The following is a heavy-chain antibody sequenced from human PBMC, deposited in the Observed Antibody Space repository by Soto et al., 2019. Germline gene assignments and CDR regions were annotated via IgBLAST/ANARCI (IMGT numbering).Heavy chain of an antibody. D-gene: IGHD3-10*01. V-gene: IGHV3-30-3*01. CDR1: GFTFSSYA. Sequence: PGGSLRLSCAASGFTFSSYAMSWVRQAPGKGLEWVAVISYDGNNKYYADSVKGRFTISRDSSKNTLYVQVNSLKSEDTAVYYCARDLGRIGQFNYYYYGMDVWGQGTTVTVSS. CDR2: ISYDGNNK. J-gene: IGHJ6*02. CDR3: ARDLGRIGQFNYYYYGMDV.